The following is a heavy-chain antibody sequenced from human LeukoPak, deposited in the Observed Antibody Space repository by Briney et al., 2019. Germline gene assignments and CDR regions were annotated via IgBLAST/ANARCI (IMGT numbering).Heavy chain of an antibody. CDR3: ARDTGWLLLRGVIDY. J-gene: IGHJ4*02. D-gene: IGHD3-22*01. V-gene: IGHV4-38-2*02. CDR2: IYHSGST. CDR1: DYSISSGYY. Sequence: PSETLSLTCTVSDYSISSGYYWGWIRQPPGKGLEWIGSIYHSGSTYYNPSLKSRVTISVDTSKNQFSLKLSSVTAADTAVYYCARDTGWLLLRGVIDYWGQGTLVTVSS.